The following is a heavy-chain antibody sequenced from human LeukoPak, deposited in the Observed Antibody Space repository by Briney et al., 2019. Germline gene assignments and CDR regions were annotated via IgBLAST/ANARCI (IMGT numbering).Heavy chain of an antibody. V-gene: IGHV4-39*01. D-gene: IGHD3-9*01. CDR2: IYYSGST. J-gene: IGHJ5*02. Sequence: SETLSLTCTVSGGSLSSSSYYWGWLRQPPGRGVEGVGSIYYSGSTYYNPSLKSRDHISVDTCKKQFSLKLTSVTAADPAVYYCARQSLRYFDWSDNWFDPWGQGTLVTVSS. CDR1: GGSLSSSSYY. CDR3: ARQSLRYFDWSDNWFDP.